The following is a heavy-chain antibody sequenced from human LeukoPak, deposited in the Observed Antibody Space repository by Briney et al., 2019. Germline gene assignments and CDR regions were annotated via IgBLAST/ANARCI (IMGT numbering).Heavy chain of an antibody. Sequence: ASVKVSCKASGGTFSTYVISWVRQAPGQGLEWMGGIIPVFGTANYAEKFQDRVTITADKSTSTAYMELSSLRSEDTAMYYCAINQAGYCGGGSCYRHEFYYMDVWGKGTTVTVSS. V-gene: IGHV1-69*06. CDR1: GGTFSTYV. J-gene: IGHJ6*03. CDR3: AINQAGYCGGGSCYRHEFYYMDV. CDR2: IIPVFGTA. D-gene: IGHD2-15*01.